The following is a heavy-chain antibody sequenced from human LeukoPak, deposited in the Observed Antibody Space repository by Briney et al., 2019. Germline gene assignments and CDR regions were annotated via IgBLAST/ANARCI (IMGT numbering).Heavy chain of an antibody. CDR3: AKXXXXXXTXXXXXX. J-gene: IGHJ3*01. CDR2: IRDDGSNK. CDR1: GFTFSNYG. D-gene: IGHD4-17*01. Sequence: GGSLRLSCAASGFTFSNYGMHWVRQAPGKGLEWVASIRDDGSNKYYADSVKGRFTISRDNSKNTLYLQMNSLRAEDTAVYYCAKXXXXXXTXXXXXXXGQGTMVTVSS. V-gene: IGHV3-30*02.